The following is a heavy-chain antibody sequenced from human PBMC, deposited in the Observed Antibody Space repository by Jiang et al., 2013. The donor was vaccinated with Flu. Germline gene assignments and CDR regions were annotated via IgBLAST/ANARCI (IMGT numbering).Heavy chain of an antibody. CDR3: ARLGGSGSYYPYYFDY. J-gene: IGHJ4*02. V-gene: IGHV5-10-1*04. D-gene: IGHD3-10*01. CDR2: LILVTLIP. CDR1: GYSFTSYW. Sequence: EVKKPGESLRIXCKGSGYSFTSYWITWVRRCPGKAWSGWGRLILVTLIPPTARPSKGQVTISADKSISTAYLQWSSLKASDTAMYYCARLGGSGSYYPYYFDYWGPGNPGHRLL.